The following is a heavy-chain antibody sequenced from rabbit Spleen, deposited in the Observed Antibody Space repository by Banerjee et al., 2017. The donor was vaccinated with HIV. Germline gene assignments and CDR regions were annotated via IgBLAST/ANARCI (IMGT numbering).Heavy chain of an antibody. CDR1: AFSFCSSNY. Sequence: QALEESGGGLVKPGASLTLTCTAAAFSFCSSNYMCWVRQAPGKGLEWIACIAGSSSGCTYSASWAKGRLTCSKTSSTTVTLQMPSLTVADTATYFCARDTGSSFSSYGMDLWGPGTLVTVS. J-gene: IGHJ6*01. D-gene: IGHD8-1*01. V-gene: IGHV1S40*01. CDR3: ARDTGSSFSSYGMDL. CDR2: IAGSSSGCT.